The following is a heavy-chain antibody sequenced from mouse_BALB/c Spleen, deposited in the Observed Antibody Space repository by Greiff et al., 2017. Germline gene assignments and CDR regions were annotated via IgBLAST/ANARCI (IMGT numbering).Heavy chain of an antibody. CDR1: GYSITSGYY. CDR3: ARRSTMIRTWFAY. J-gene: IGHJ3*01. Sequence: EVQLLQSGPGLVKPSQSLSLTCSVTGYSITSGYYWNWIRQFPGNKLEWMGYISYDGSNNYNPSLKNRISITRDTSKNQFFLKLNSVTTEDTATYYCARRSTMIRTWFAYWGQGTLVTVSA. CDR2: ISYDGSN. V-gene: IGHV3-6*02. D-gene: IGHD2-4*01.